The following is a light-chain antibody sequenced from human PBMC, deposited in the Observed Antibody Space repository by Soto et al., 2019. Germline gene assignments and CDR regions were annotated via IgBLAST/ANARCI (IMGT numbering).Light chain of an antibody. CDR2: DAS. J-gene: IGKJ5*01. CDR3: QQGNTFPIT. V-gene: IGKV1-12*01. CDR1: QVVGNH. Sequence: DIQMTQSPSSVSASLGDRVTITCRASQVVGNHLAWYQQKPGKAPVLLIYDASTLQTGVPSRFSGGGSGTDFTLTISGLQPEDFATYYCQQGNTFPITFGQGTRLDIK.